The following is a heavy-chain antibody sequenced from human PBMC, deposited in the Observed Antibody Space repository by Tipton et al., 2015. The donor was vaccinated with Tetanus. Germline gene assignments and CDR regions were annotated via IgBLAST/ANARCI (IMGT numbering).Heavy chain of an antibody. J-gene: IGHJ4*02. V-gene: IGHV4-61*01. Sequence: TLSLTCTVSGGSVRGGNYYWNWIRQPPGKGLEWLAYISYSGSTNSNHSLKSRITISPDTSKNQISLKLTSVTAADTAVYYCARANYDFPKKGPFDSWGQGTLVFVSS. CDR1: GGSVRGGNYY. CDR3: ARANYDFPKKGPFDS. CDR2: ISYSGST. D-gene: IGHD3-3*01.